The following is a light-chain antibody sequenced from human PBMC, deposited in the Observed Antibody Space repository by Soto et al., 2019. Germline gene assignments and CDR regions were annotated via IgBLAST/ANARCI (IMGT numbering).Light chain of an antibody. J-gene: IGKJ1*01. V-gene: IGKV1-5*01. CDR1: QGISSW. CDR2: DAS. CDR3: QQYNSYSWT. Sequence: DIQMTQSPSSVSAPVGDRLTITCRASQGISSWLAWYQQKPGKAPKLLIYDASSLESGVPSRFSGSGSGTEFTLTISSLQPDDFATYYCQQYNSYSWTFGQGTKVDI.